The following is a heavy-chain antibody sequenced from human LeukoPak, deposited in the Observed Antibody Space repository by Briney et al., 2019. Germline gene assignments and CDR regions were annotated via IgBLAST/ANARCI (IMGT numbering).Heavy chain of an antibody. CDR3: ARNFYASSGHYLDDFYFDF. J-gene: IGHJ4*02. Sequence: PSETLSLTCTVSGASIISDTYYWGWIRQPPGEGLEWIGSIYYSGSTYYSPSLKSRVTMSVDTSTNQFSLKLISVTAADTALYYCARNFYASSGHYLDDFYFDFWGQGTLVTVSS. CDR2: IYYSGST. V-gene: IGHV4-39*07. CDR1: GASIISDTYY. D-gene: IGHD3-22*01.